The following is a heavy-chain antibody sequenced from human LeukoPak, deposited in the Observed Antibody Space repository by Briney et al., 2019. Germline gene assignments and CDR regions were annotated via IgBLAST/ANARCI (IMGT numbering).Heavy chain of an antibody. CDR1: GFTFSSYW. D-gene: IGHD6-13*01. J-gene: IGHJ4*02. Sequence: GGSLRLSCAASGFTFSSYWVSWVRQAPGKGLEWVANIKQDGSEKYYVDSVKGRFTISRDNAKNSLYLQMNSLRAEDTAVYYCARDLLAAAGIYYDYWGQGTLVTVSS. V-gene: IGHV3-7*01. CDR2: IKQDGSEK. CDR3: ARDLLAAAGIYYDY.